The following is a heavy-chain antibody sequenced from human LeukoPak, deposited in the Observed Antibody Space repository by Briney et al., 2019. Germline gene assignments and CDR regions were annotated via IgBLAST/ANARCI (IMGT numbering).Heavy chain of an antibody. D-gene: IGHD3-10*01. Sequence: GGSLRLSCEASGFTFSSYWMSWVRQAPGKGLEWVANINQDGSEKYYVDSVEDRFTISRDNAKNSLYLQMNSLRAEDTAVYYCARYDGGSGPFDYWGQGTLVTVSS. CDR1: GFTFSSYW. J-gene: IGHJ4*02. V-gene: IGHV3-7*03. CDR2: INQDGSEK. CDR3: ARYDGGSGPFDY.